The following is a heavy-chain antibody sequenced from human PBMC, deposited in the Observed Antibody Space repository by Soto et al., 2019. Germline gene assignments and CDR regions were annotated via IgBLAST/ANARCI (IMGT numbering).Heavy chain of an antibody. CDR1: GGSISDFY. D-gene: IGHD3-3*01. V-gene: IGHV4-59*01. J-gene: IGHJ6*02. CDR2: LYYTGST. Sequence: SETLSLTCNVSGGSISDFYWSWIRQSPGKRLEWIGYLYYTGSTNYNPALKSRVTISLDTSKNQFSPQVRSVTAADTAVYYCARGGGYDFRSSQAPPIDVWGQGTTVTVSS. CDR3: ARGGGYDFRSSQAPPIDV.